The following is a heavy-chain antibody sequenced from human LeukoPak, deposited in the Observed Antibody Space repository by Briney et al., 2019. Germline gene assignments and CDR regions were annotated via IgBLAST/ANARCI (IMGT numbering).Heavy chain of an antibody. D-gene: IGHD4-23*01. J-gene: IGHJ6*03. CDR2: INQDGSQK. CDR3: ASAVDYGGNPYSYYYMDV. V-gene: IGHV3-7*01. Sequence: GGSLRLSCAPFGFTFSSHWMSWVRQAPGKGLEWVANINQDGSQKYCVDSMKGRFTISRDNARNSLYLEMNSLRAEDTAVYFCASAVDYGGNPYSYYYMDVWGKGTTVTVSS. CDR1: GFTFSSHW.